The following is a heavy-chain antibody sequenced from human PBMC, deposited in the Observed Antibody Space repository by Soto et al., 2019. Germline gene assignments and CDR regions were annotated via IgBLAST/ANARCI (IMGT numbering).Heavy chain of an antibody. CDR2: IYSSGST. J-gene: IGHJ5*02. Sequence: QVQLQESGPGLVKPSQTLSLTCTVSGGSISSGDYYWSWIRQPPGKVLEWIGYIYSSGSTYYNTSLESRVSISLDTSKKRVSLNLSSVTAADTAIYYCARVGGYDHWFDPWGQGTLVTVSS. V-gene: IGHV4-30-4*01. CDR3: ARVGGYDHWFDP. CDR1: GGSISSGDYY. D-gene: IGHD5-12*01.